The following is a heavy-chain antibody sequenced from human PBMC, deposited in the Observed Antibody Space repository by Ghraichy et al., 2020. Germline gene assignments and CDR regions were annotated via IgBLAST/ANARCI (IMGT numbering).Heavy chain of an antibody. Sequence: LSLTCTVSGGSISSGGYYWSWIRQHPGKGLEWIGYIFYSGSTYYNPSLKSRVTISVDTSKNQFSLKLSSVTAADTAVYYCAREKARYGDYYFDYWGQGTLVTVSS. J-gene: IGHJ4*02. D-gene: IGHD4-17*01. CDR2: IFYSGST. V-gene: IGHV4-31*03. CDR1: GGSISSGGYY. CDR3: AREKARYGDYYFDY.